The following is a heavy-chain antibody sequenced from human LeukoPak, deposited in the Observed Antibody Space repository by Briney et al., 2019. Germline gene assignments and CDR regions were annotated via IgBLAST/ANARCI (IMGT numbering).Heavy chain of an antibody. Sequence: PGGSLRLSCTVSGFASDDHAMHWVRQVPGKGLEWVSGVFLRSGDTGYADSVKGRFAVSRDNAKKSLFLQMNSLRPEDTALYYCVKDIFPGGADSWGQGTLVTVSS. J-gene: IGHJ4*02. CDR3: VKDIFPGGADS. CDR1: GFASDDHA. V-gene: IGHV3-9*02. D-gene: IGHD3-10*01. CDR2: VFLRSGDT.